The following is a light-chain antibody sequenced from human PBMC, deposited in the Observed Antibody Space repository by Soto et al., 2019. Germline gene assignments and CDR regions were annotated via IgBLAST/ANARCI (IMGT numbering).Light chain of an antibody. CDR3: QQYYSSWT. Sequence: EIVLTQSPGTLSLSPGERATLSCRASHCLSSTFLAWYQHKPGQAPRVLIYAASGMATGIPDRFSSSGSGTDFTLTISRLEPKDFALYYCQQYYSSWTFGQGTKVEMK. J-gene: IGKJ1*01. V-gene: IGKV3-20*01. CDR2: AAS. CDR1: HCLSSTF.